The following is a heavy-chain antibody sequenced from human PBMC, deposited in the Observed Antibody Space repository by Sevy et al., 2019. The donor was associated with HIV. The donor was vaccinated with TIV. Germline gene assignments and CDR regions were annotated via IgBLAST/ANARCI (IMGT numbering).Heavy chain of an antibody. Sequence: GGSLRLCCAASGFAFSTHAMHWVRQAPGKGLEWVAVISYEGTETFYAASVEGRFTISRDNSKNMLSLQINSLRPEDTAGYYCARDGGNSVKWYPLYWGHGTLVTVSS. CDR3: ARDGGNSVKWYPLY. CDR1: GFAFSTHA. V-gene: IGHV3-30-3*01. CDR2: ISYEGTET. J-gene: IGHJ4*01. D-gene: IGHD2-2*01.